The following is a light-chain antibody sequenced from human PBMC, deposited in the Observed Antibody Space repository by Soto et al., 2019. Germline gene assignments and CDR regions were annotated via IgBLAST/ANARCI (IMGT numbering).Light chain of an antibody. CDR2: GNS. V-gene: IGLV1-40*01. J-gene: IGLJ1*01. CDR1: SSNIGAGYD. CDR3: QSYDSSLSGYV. Sequence: QSVLTQPPSLSGASGQRVTISCTGSSSNIGAGYDVHWYQQLPGTAPKLLIYGNSNRPSGVPDRFSGSKSGTSASLAITGLQAEDEGDYYCQSYDSSLSGYVFGTGTKVTVL.